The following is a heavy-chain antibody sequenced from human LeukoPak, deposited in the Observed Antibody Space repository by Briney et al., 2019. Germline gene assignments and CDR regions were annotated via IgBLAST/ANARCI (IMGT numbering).Heavy chain of an antibody. J-gene: IGHJ4*02. CDR2: MSEDGGST. Sequence: PGGSLRLSCAASGFTFDDYAMHLVRQAPGEGLEWVSLMSEDGGSTYYADSVKGRFTISRDNSKNYLYLQMNSLRTEDTALYYCAKDRPPSGSYYGDFGYWGQGTLVTVSS. V-gene: IGHV3-43*02. CDR3: AKDRPPSGSYYGDFGY. D-gene: IGHD1-26*01. CDR1: GFTFDDYA.